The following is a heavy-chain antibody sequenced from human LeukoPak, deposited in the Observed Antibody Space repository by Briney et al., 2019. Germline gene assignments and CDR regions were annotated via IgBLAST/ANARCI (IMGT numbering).Heavy chain of an antibody. CDR1: GFTFSSYA. D-gene: IGHD3-10*01. Sequence: GGSLRLSCAASGFTFSSYAMSWVRQAPGKGLEWVSAISGSGGSTYYADSVKGRFTISRDNSKNTLYLQMNSLRAEDTAVYYCAKERPEVWFGDINWFDPWGQGTLVTVSS. CDR3: AKERPEVWFGDINWFDP. V-gene: IGHV3-23*01. CDR2: ISGSGGST. J-gene: IGHJ5*02.